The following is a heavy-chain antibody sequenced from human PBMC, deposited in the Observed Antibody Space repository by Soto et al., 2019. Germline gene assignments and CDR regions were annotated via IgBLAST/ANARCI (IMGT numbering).Heavy chain of an antibody. CDR1: GGSFSGYY. V-gene: IGHV4-34*01. CDR2: INHSGST. CDR3: AREIYGDYFDY. J-gene: IGHJ4*02. D-gene: IGHD4-17*01. Sequence: SETLSLTCAVYGGSFSGYYWSWIRQPPGKGLEWIGEINHSGSTNYNPSLKSRVTISVDTSKNQFSLKLSSVTAADTAVYYCAREIYGDYFDYWGQGTVVTVS.